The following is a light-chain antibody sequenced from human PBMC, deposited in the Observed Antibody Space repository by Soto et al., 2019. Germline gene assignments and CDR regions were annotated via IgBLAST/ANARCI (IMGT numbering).Light chain of an antibody. Sequence: EIVLTQSPATLSLSPGERATLSCRASQSVSSFLAWYQHKPGQPPRLLIYDASNRATGIPARFSGSGSGTDFTLTISSLEPEDFAVYYCQQRSNSWTFGQGTKVKSN. CDR1: QSVSSF. CDR3: QQRSNSWT. V-gene: IGKV3-11*01. J-gene: IGKJ1*01. CDR2: DAS.